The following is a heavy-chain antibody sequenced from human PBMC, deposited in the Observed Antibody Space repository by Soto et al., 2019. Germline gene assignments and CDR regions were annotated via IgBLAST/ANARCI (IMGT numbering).Heavy chain of an antibody. CDR2: VSPLSGTP. D-gene: IGHD3-3*01. V-gene: IGHV1-69*06. CDR3: ARLFDFAILPPGYGLDV. Sequence: QLQVVQSGAELKKPGSSVKVSCKAAEHTFNNFGVAWVRQAPGQGLEWMGGVSPLSGTPKSAQIFQGRVTITADTSANTVYMELDRLTSEDTAVYYCARLFDFAILPPGYGLDVWGQGATVTVTS. J-gene: IGHJ6*02. CDR1: EHTFNNFG.